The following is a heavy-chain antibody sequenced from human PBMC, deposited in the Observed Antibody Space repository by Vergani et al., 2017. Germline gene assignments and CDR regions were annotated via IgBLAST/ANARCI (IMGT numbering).Heavy chain of an antibody. CDR3: ARGFFWVSHNDY. Sequence: EVQLVESGGGLVQPGGSLRLSCAASGFTFSSYSMNWVRQAPGKGLEWVSYISSSSTIYYADSVKGRFTISRDNAKNSLYLQMNSLRAEDTAVYYCARGFFWVSHNDYWGQGTLVTVSS. J-gene: IGHJ4*02. V-gene: IGHV3-48*01. CDR2: ISSSSTI. CDR1: GFTFSSYS. D-gene: IGHD3-3*01.